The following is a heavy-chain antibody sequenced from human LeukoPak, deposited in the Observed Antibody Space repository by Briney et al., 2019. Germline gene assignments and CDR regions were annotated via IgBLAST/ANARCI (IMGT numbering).Heavy chain of an antibody. CDR1: GGSISSSNW. V-gene: IGHV4-4*02. D-gene: IGHD5-12*01. CDR3: ASIVATIIGAFDI. J-gene: IGHJ3*02. Sequence: SETLSLTCAVSGGSISSSNWWSWVRQPPGKGLEWIGEIYHSGSTNYNPSLKSRVTISVDKSKNQFSLKLSSVTAADTAVYYCASIVATIIGAFDIWGQGTMVTVSS. CDR2: IYHSGST.